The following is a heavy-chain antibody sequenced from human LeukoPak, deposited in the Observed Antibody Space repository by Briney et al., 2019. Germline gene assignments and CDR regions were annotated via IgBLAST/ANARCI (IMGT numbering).Heavy chain of an antibody. CDR3: ARHERGAENLDY. CDR1: GDSISNYY. J-gene: IGHJ4*02. V-gene: IGHV4-59*08. CDR2: VSYSGRT. D-gene: IGHD1-1*01. Sequence: ETLSLTCTVSGDSISNYYWSWIRQPPGKGLECIGYVSYSGRTNHNPSLKGRVTISADTSKNQFSLKLTSVTAADTAVYYCARHERGAENLDYWGQGTLVTVSS.